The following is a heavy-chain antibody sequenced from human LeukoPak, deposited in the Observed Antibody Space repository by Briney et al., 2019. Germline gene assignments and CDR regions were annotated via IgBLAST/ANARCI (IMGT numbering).Heavy chain of an antibody. J-gene: IGHJ4*02. CDR1: GGTFSSYA. Sequence: ASVKVSCKASGGTFSSYAISWVRQAPGQGFEWMGGIIPMFGTPKYAQKFQGRVTITTDESTSTAYMELSSLRSEDTAVYYCVSISYDISDRYYWGQGTLVSVSS. D-gene: IGHD3-22*01. CDR2: IIPMFGTP. CDR3: VSISYDISDRYY. V-gene: IGHV1-69*05.